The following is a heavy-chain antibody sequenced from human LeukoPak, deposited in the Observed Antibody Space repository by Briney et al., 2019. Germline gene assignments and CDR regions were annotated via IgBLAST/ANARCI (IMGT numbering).Heavy chain of an antibody. V-gene: IGHV4-34*01. CDR3: ARGKSIAALPRNGAASVRNWFDP. CDR2: INHSGST. D-gene: IGHD6-6*01. Sequence: SETLSLTCAVYGGSFSGYYWSWIRQPPGKGLEWIGEINHSGSTNYNPSLKSRVTISVDTSKNQFSLKLSSVTAADTAVYYCARGKSIAALPRNGAASVRNWFDPWGQGTLVTVSS. CDR1: GGSFSGYY. J-gene: IGHJ5*02.